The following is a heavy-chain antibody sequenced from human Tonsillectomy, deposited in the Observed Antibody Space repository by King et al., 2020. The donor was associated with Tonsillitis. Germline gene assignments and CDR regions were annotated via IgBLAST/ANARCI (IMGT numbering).Heavy chain of an antibody. Sequence: VQLQESGGGVVHPGRSLRLSCAASGFTFSSYAMHWVRHTPGKGLEWVAVISYDGSTEFYADSVKGRFTISRDNSKNMLYLQMNSLRAEDTAVYHCARDLGRGEEIVVLGFDYWGQGTLVTVSS. CDR3: ARDLGRGEEIVVLGFDY. J-gene: IGHJ4*02. CDR1: GFTFSSYA. CDR2: ISYDGSTE. D-gene: IGHD2-15*01. V-gene: IGHV3-30-3*01.